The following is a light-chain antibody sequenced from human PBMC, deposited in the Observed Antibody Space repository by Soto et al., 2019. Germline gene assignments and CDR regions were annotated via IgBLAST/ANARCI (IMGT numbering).Light chain of an antibody. Sequence: DIQMTQSPSSLSASVGDSVTITCRASQNIFTSLNWLQQKRGRAPKVLISSASTLQSGVPSRFSGSGSGTDFTRTIGSLQPDDYATYYCQQNYSPFVSFGGGTTVEI. CDR2: SAS. V-gene: IGKV1-39*01. CDR1: QNIFTS. CDR3: QQNYSPFVS. J-gene: IGKJ4*01.